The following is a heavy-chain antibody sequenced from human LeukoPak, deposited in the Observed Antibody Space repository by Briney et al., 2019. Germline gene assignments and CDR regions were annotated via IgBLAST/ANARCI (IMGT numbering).Heavy chain of an antibody. V-gene: IGHV3-74*01. CDR1: GFTFSSYW. CDR2: INRDGSST. CDR3: AKVGPNRKPGY. D-gene: IGHD1/OR15-1a*01. Sequence: GGSLRLSCAASGFTFSSYWMHWVRQAPGKGLVWVSRINRDGSSTNYADSVTGRFTVSRDNSKNTLYLQMNSLRAEDTAVYYCAKVGPNRKPGYWGQGTLVTVSS. J-gene: IGHJ4*02.